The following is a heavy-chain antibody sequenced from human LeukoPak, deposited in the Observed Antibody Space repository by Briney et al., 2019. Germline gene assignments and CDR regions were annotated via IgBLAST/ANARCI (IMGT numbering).Heavy chain of an antibody. J-gene: IGHJ4*02. V-gene: IGHV3-21*01. Sequence: PGGSLRLSCAASGFTFSSYGMSWVRQATGKGLEWVSGIRAGGDNTYYADSVKGRFTISRDNAKNSLYLQMNSLRAEDTAVYYCAREVTSTYYYDSSGYPGDYWGQGTLVTVSS. CDR1: GFTFSSYG. CDR3: AREVTSTYYYDSSGYPGDY. D-gene: IGHD3-22*01. CDR2: IRAGGDNT.